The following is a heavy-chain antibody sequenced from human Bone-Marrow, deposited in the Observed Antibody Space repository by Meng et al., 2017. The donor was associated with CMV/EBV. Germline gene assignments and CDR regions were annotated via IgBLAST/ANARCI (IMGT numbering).Heavy chain of an antibody. D-gene: IGHD1-7*01. Sequence: GESLKISCAASGFTFSSYAMHWVRQAPGKGLEWVAVISYDGSNKYYADSVKGRFTISRDNSKNTLYLQMNSLRAEDTAVYYCARQGTTSADYWGQGALVTVSS. CDR3: ARQGTTSADY. CDR2: ISYDGSNK. CDR1: GFTFSSYA. J-gene: IGHJ4*02. V-gene: IGHV3-30*04.